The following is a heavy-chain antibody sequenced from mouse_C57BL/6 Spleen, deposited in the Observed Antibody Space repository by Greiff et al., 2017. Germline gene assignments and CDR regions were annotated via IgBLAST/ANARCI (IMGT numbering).Heavy chain of an antibody. Sequence: EVKLVESEGGLVQPGSSMKLSCTASGFTFSDYYMAWVRQVPEKGLEWVANINYDGSSTYYLDSLKSRFIISRDNAKNILYLQMSSLKSEDTATYYCARVPHYYGSWYFDVWGTGTTVTVSS. CDR2: INYDGSST. CDR3: ARVPHYYGSWYFDV. J-gene: IGHJ1*03. V-gene: IGHV5-16*01. D-gene: IGHD1-1*01. CDR1: GFTFSDYY.